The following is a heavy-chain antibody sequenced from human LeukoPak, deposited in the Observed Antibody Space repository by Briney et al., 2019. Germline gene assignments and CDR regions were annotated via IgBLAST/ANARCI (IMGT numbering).Heavy chain of an antibody. CDR2: TYYRSKWYY. J-gene: IGHJ4*02. D-gene: IGHD3-9*01. V-gene: IGHV6-1*01. CDR3: ARGGFDAYFNY. Sequence: SQTLSLTCASSGDSVSSNSAVWHWIRQSPSRGLEWLGRTYYRSKWYYDYSVSVRSRMTINPDTSNNQFSLQLNSVTPEDTAVYHCARGGFDAYFNYWGQGTLVTVSS. CDR1: GDSVSSNSAV.